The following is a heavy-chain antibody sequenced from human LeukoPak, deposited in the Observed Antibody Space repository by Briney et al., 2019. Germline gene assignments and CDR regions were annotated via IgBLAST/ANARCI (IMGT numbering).Heavy chain of an antibody. CDR3: ARDPTSRSSAFDI. J-gene: IGHJ3*02. CDR2: ISYSGST. CDR1: GGSINSYY. V-gene: IGHV4-59*01. Sequence: SETLSLTCTVSGGSINSYYWSWIRQFPGKGLEWIGYISYSGSTNYNPSLKSRVTISVDTSKNQFSLKLSSVTAADAAVYYCARDPTSRSSAFDIWGQGTMVTVSS.